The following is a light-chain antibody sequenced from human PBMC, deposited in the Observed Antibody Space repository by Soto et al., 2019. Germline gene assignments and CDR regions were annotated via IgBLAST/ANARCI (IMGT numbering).Light chain of an antibody. CDR2: DAS. V-gene: IGKV1-33*01. Sequence: DVQVTHSASSLSSSVVYIVTITCRASHIISSYLNWYQQKPGKAPNLLIFDASNLDAGVPSRFSGSGSGTYFTFTIHSLQPEDVATYYCQQYDHLSLTFGGGTKVDI. J-gene: IGKJ4*01. CDR3: QQYDHLSLT. CDR1: HIISSY.